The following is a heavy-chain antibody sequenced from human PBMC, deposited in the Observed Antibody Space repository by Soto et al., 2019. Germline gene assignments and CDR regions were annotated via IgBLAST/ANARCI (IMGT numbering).Heavy chain of an antibody. D-gene: IGHD5-18*01. CDR2: ISYDGSNK. J-gene: IGHJ6*02. CDR3: AKEGGDSRYYYYYGMDV. Sequence: QVQLVESGGGVVQPGRSLRLSCAASGFTFSSYGIHWVRQAPGKGLEWVAVISYDGSNKYYADSVKGRFTISRDNSKNTLYLQMNSLRAEDTAVYYCAKEGGDSRYYYYYGMDVWGQGTTVTVSS. V-gene: IGHV3-30*18. CDR1: GFTFSSYG.